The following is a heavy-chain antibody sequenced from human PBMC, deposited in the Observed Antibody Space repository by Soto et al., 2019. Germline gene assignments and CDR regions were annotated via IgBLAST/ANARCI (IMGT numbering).Heavy chain of an antibody. CDR1: GFTFSSYG. J-gene: IGHJ5*02. CDR2: IWYDGSNK. Sequence: QVQLVESGGGVVQPGRSLRLSCAASGFTFSSYGMHWVRQAPGKGLEWVAVIWYDGSNKYYADSVKGRFTISRDNSKNTLYLQMNSLRAEDTAVYYCARGGGTYYYDDGFDPWGQGTLVTVSS. V-gene: IGHV3-33*01. CDR3: ARGGGTYYYDDGFDP. D-gene: IGHD3-22*01.